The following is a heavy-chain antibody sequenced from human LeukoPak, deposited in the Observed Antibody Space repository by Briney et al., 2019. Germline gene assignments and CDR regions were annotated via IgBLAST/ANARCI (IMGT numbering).Heavy chain of an antibody. D-gene: IGHD3-16*02. V-gene: IGHV3-7*01. J-gene: IGHJ5*02. CDR1: GFTFSSFG. CDR3: AKGGFRYFAP. CDR2: IKQDGSEK. Sequence: GGSLRLSCAVSGFTFSSFGMHWVRQAPGKGLEWVANIKQDGSEKYYVDSVKGRFTISRDNAKNSLYLQMNSLRAEDTAVYYCAKGGFRYFAPWGQGTLVTVSS.